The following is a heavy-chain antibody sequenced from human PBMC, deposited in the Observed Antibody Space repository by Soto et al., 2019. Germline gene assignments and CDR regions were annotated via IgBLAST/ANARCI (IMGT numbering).Heavy chain of an antibody. CDR1: GYTFTNND. Sequence: QVQLVQSGAEVKQPGASVKVSCKGSGYTFTNNDINWVRQATGQGLEWMGWMNANTGNTGYAQKFQGRVTMTRDTSISTAYMELSSLQSEDTAVYYCTRGRHSSSWYFDYWGQGTLVTVSS. V-gene: IGHV1-8*01. CDR2: MNANTGNT. J-gene: IGHJ4*02. CDR3: TRGRHSSSWYFDY. D-gene: IGHD6-13*01.